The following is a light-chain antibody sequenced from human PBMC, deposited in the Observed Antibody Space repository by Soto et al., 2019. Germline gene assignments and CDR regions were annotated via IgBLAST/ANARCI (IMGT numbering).Light chain of an antibody. Sequence: QLVLTQPPSVSGAPGQRVTISCTGSSSNIGAGYDVHWYQQLPGTAPKLLIYGNSNRPSGVPDRFSGSKSGTSASLAITGLQAEDEADYYCQSYDSSLSGSYVFGTGTKVT. CDR3: QSYDSSLSGSYV. V-gene: IGLV1-40*01. J-gene: IGLJ1*01. CDR1: SSNIGAGYD. CDR2: GNS.